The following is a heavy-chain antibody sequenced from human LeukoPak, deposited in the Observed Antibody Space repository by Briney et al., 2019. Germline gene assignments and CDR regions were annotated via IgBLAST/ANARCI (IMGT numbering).Heavy chain of an antibody. CDR1: GGSISSYY. CDR2: IYYSGST. J-gene: IGHJ4*02. Sequence: SETLSLTCTVSGGSISSYYWSWIRQPPGKGLEWIGYIYYSGSTNYNPSLKSRVTISVDTSKNQFSLKLSSVTAADTAVYSCARDGPPATGGGYYFDYWGQGTLVTVSS. V-gene: IGHV4-59*01. CDR3: ARDGPPATGGGYYFDY. D-gene: IGHD1-26*01.